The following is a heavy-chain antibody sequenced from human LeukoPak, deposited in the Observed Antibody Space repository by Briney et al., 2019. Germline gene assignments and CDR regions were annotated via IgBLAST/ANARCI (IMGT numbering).Heavy chain of an antibody. CDR2: IWYDGSNK. V-gene: IGHV3-33*01. CDR3: ARLGSSWSFDY. D-gene: IGHD6-13*01. Sequence: GGSLRLSCAASGFTFSSYGMNWVRQAPGKGLEWVAVIWYDGSNKYYGDSVKGRFTISRDNSKNTVSLQMNSLRVKDTAVYYCARLGSSWSFDYWGQGTLVTVSS. J-gene: IGHJ4*02. CDR1: GFTFSSYG.